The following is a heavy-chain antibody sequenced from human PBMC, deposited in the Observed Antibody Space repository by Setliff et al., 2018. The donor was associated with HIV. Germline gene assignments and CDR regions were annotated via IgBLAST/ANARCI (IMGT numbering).Heavy chain of an antibody. D-gene: IGHD3-9*01. CDR1: GFSFSSYG. J-gene: IGHJ6*03. V-gene: IGHV3-30*02. CDR2: IWYDGSEK. CDR3: AKDRSTGSAFSYMDV. Sequence: PGGSLRLSCAASGFSFSSYGMHWVRQAPGKGLEWVAFIWYDGSEKYYADSVKGRFTISRDNSRDTLYLQMNSLRVEDTAVYYCAKDRSTGSAFSYMDVWGKGTTVTVSS.